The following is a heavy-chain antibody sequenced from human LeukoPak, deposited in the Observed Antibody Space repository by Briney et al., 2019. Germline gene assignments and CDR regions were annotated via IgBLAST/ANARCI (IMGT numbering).Heavy chain of an antibody. J-gene: IGHJ4*02. CDR2: ISSSGTYI. CDR3: ARDQGGSGGN. CDR1: GFTFSNYS. D-gene: IGHD3-10*01. Sequence: GGSLRLSCAASGFTFSNYSMHWVRQAPWKGLEWVTSISSSGTYICYADSVKGRFTISRDNAKNSVHLQMNSLRAEDTAVYYCARDQGGSGGNWGQGTLVTVSS. V-gene: IGHV3-21*01.